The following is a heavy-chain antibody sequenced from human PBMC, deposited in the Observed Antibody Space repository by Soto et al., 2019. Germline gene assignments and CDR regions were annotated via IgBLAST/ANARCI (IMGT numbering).Heavy chain of an antibody. CDR3: AREHRVSYGYLYYFDY. V-gene: IGHV1-69*05. J-gene: IGHJ4*02. D-gene: IGHD5-18*01. CDR2: VIPTLGTP. CDR1: GGTFSNHA. Sequence: QVQLVQSGAEVKKPGSSVKVSCKASGGTFSNHAISWVRQAPGQGLEWMGGVIPTLGTPNYAQKFQGRVTIXXDESTSTAYMDLSSLRSEDTAVYYCAREHRVSYGYLYYFDYWGQGTLVTVSS.